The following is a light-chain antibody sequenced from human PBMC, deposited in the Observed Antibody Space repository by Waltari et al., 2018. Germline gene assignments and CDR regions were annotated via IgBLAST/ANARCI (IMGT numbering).Light chain of an antibody. Sequence: QSVLTQPPSVSGAPGQTVTISCTGSRSNIVSIFHVHWYQHVPGEAPKLLIYSSNSRPTGVPDRFSASRSGTTASLTITGLQAEDEADYYCQSYDDNLSALFGGGTKLTVL. J-gene: IGLJ3*02. CDR2: SSN. CDR3: QSYDDNLSAL. V-gene: IGLV1-40*01. CDR1: RSNIVSIFH.